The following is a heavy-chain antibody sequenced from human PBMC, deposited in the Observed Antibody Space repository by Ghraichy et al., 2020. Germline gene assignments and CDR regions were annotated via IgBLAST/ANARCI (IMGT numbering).Heavy chain of an antibody. J-gene: IGHJ4*02. V-gene: IGHV1-69*13. Sequence: SVKVSCKASGGTFSSYAISWVRQAPGQWLEWMGGIIPIFGTANYAQKFQGRVTITADESTSTAYMELSSLRSEDTAVYYCARGGDHIVLMVYALDYWGQGTLVTVSS. CDR2: IIPIFGTA. CDR3: ARGGDHIVLMVYALDY. D-gene: IGHD2-8*01. CDR1: GGTFSSYA.